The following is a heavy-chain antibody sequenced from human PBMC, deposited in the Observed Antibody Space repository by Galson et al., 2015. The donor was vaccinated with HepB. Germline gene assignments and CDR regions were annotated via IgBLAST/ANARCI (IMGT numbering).Heavy chain of an antibody. CDR1: GFIFRHHA. D-gene: IGHD3-16*01. J-gene: IGHJ5*02. CDR2: INGRGSTT. Sequence: SLRLSCAGSGFIFRHHAMAWIRQAPGKGLEWVSGINGRGSTTHYADAVKGRFSISRDNSKNTVFLQMDNLRAEDTAVYYCVKEGAWFGGDWFDPWGQGTLVTVS. V-gene: IGHV3-23*01. CDR3: VKEGAWFGGDWFDP.